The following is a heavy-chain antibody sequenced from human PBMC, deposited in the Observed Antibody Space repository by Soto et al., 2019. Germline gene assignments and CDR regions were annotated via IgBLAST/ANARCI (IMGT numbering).Heavy chain of an antibody. CDR3: GRVWGGGGHYYYGMDV. CDR2: IIPIFGTA. V-gene: IGHV1-69*01. CDR1: GGTFSSYA. Sequence: QVQLVQSGAEVKKPGSSVKVSCKASGGTFSSYAISWVRQAPGQGLEWMGGIIPIFGTANYAQKFQGRVTITDDEPMNTADMELSSLRSEVTGVFFCGRVWGGGGHYYYGMDVWGQGTTVTVSS. J-gene: IGHJ6*02. D-gene: IGHD3-16*01.